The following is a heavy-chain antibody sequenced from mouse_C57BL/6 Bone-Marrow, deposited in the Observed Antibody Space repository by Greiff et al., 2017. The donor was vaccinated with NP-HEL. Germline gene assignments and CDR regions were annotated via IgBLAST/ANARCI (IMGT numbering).Heavy chain of an antibody. CDR2: IWRGGST. V-gene: IGHV2-5*01. CDR1: GFSLTSYG. Sequence: VQLQQSGPGLVQPSQSLSITCTVSGFSLTSYGVHWVRQSPGKGLEWLGVIWRGGSTDYNAAFMSRLSITKDNSKSQVFFKMNSLQADDTAIYYCAKNHYYGSSYWYFDVWGKGTTVTVSS. J-gene: IGHJ1*03. D-gene: IGHD1-1*01. CDR3: AKNHYYGSSYWYFDV.